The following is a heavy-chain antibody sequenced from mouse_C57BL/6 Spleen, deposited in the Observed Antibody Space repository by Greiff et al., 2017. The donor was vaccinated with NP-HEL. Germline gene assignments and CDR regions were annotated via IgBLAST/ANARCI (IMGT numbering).Heavy chain of an antibody. Sequence: SGGGLVKPGGSLKLSCAASGFTFRDYGMHWVRQAPEKGLEWVAYISSGRSTIYYADTVKGRFTIARDNAKNTLFLQMTSLRAEDTAMYYCARNSNWYFDVWGTGTTVTVSS. V-gene: IGHV5-17*01. CDR1: GFTFRDYG. D-gene: IGHD2-5*01. J-gene: IGHJ1*03. CDR3: ARNSNWYFDV. CDR2: ISSGRSTI.